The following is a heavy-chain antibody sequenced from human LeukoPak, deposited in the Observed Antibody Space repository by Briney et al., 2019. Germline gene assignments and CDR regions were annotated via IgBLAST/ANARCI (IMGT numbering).Heavy chain of an antibody. Sequence: SETLSLTCTVSGDSVSSGSYHWSWIRQPPGKGLEWIGYIYYSASTNYNPSLKSRVTISVDTSKNQFSLKLSSVTAADTAVYYCATTRDVYNFDYWGQGTLVTVSS. V-gene: IGHV4-61*01. CDR3: ATTRDVYNFDY. CDR2: IYYSAST. J-gene: IGHJ4*02. D-gene: IGHD5-24*01. CDR1: GDSVSSGSYH.